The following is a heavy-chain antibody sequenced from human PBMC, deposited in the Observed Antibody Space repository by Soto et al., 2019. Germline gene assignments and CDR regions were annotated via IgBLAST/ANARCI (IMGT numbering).Heavy chain of an antibody. V-gene: IGHV5-51*01. CDR2: IYPGDSDT. CDR3: ARLAVVVPAAINYYGMDV. CDR1: GYSFTIYW. J-gene: IGHJ6*02. Sequence: PGESLKISCKGSGYSFTIYWIGWVRQMPGKGLEWMGIIYPGDSDTRYSPSFQGQVTISADKSISTAYLQWSSLKASDTAMYYCARLAVVVPAAINYYGMDVWGQGTTVTVSS. D-gene: IGHD2-2*01.